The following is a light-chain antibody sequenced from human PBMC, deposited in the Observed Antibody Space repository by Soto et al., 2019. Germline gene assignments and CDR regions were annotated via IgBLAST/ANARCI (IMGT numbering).Light chain of an antibody. Sequence: EIVMTQSPATLSVSPGERATLSCRASQSVSNNLAWYQQKPGQGPRLLIYGASTRATGIPARFSGSGSGIEFTLTISSLQSEDFAVYYCQQYNNWVTFGGGTKVEIK. V-gene: IGKV3-15*01. CDR3: QQYNNWVT. CDR1: QSVSNN. J-gene: IGKJ4*01. CDR2: GAS.